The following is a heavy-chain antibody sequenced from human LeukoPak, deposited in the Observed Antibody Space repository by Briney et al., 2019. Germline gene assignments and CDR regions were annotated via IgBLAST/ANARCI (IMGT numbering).Heavy chain of an antibody. J-gene: IGHJ1*01. CDR2: ISSSSSYI. D-gene: IGHD6-6*01. Sequence: GGSLRLSCAASGFTFSSYSMNWVRQAPGKGLEWVSSISSSSSYIYYADSVKGRFTISRDNAKNSLYLQMNSLRAEDTAVYYCARDLSSSSTAYFHHWGQGTLATVSS. V-gene: IGHV3-21*01. CDR1: GFTFSSYS. CDR3: ARDLSSSSTAYFHH.